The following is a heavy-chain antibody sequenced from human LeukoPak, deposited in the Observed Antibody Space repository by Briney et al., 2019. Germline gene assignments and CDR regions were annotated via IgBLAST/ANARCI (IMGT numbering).Heavy chain of an antibody. CDR2: IKEDGSER. D-gene: IGHD2-2*01. Sequence: GGSLRLSCEGSAFIFSGHWMNWVRQTPGKGLEWVASIKEDGSERQYVDSVKGRFSISRDNTKGSLFLQLNSLRAEDTAVYYCAKDSAPTYIVVVPAAMEGGFDYWGQGTLVTVSS. CDR1: AFIFSGHW. CDR3: AKDSAPTYIVVVPAAMEGGFDY. J-gene: IGHJ4*02. V-gene: IGHV3-7*03.